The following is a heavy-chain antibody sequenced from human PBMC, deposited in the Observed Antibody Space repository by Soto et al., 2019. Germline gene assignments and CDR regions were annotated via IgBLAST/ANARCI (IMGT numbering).Heavy chain of an antibody. CDR3: ARDKGRRYYDFWSEYNWFDP. J-gene: IGHJ5*02. CDR2: IIPIFGTA. D-gene: IGHD3-3*01. Sequence: SVKVSCKASGYTFTSYDINWVRQATGQGLEWMGGIIPIFGTANYAQKFQGRVTITADESTSTAYMELSSLRSEDTAVYYCARDKGRRYYDFWSEYNWFDPWGQGTLVTVSS. CDR1: GYTFTSYD. V-gene: IGHV1-69*13.